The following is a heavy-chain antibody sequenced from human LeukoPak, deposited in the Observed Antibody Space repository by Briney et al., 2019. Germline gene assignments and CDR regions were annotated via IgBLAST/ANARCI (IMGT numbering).Heavy chain of an antibody. J-gene: IGHJ3*02. CDR2: ISAYNGNT. D-gene: IGHD1-1*01. V-gene: IGHV1-18*01. CDR1: GYTFTSYG. CDR3: AWNEETPAAFDI. Sequence: ASVKVSCKASGYTFTSYGISWVRQAPGQGLEWMGWISAYNGNTNYAQKLQGRVTMTRDTSTSTVYMELSSLRSEDTAVYYCAWNEETPAAFDIWGQGTMVTVSS.